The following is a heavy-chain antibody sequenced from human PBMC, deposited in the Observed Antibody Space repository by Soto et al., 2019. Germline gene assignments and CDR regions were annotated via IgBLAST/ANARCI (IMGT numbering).Heavy chain of an antibody. CDR2: INAGYGNT. J-gene: IGHJ4*02. CDR1: GYTFSSYA. CDR3: ARDTGDGTFDF. Sequence: ASVKVSCKASGYTFSSYAMHLVRQAPGQRLEWMGWINAGYGNTKSSQKFQDRVTISRDTSASTAYMELTSLRSEDTAVYYCARDTGDGTFDFWGQGTLVTVS. D-gene: IGHD7-27*01. V-gene: IGHV1-3*01.